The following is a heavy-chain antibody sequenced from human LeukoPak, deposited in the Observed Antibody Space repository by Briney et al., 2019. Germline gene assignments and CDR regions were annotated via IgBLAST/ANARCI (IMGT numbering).Heavy chain of an antibody. CDR3: ARVGRGDHTWGSYSCDH. D-gene: IGHD3-16*01. CDR2: ISSSGST. CDR1: GDSFSSYH. V-gene: IGHV4-59*01. J-gene: IGHJ1*01. Sequence: SETLSLTCTVSVSGDSFSSYHWSWLRQPPGKGLEWIVYISSSGSTSYNTSLKSRVTISVDTSKNQFSLKLSSVAAADTAVYYCARVGRGDHTWGSYSCDHWGQGTLVSVSS.